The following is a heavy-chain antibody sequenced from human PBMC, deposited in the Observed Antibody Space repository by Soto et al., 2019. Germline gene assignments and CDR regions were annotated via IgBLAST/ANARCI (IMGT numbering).Heavy chain of an antibody. D-gene: IGHD3-22*01. CDR3: TRPHYYDSSGYPWPLDY. V-gene: IGHV3-73*01. CDR1: GFTFSGSA. J-gene: IGHJ4*02. Sequence: LRLSCAASGFTFSGSAMHWVRQASGKGLEWVGRIRSKANSYATAYAASVKGRFTISRDDSKNTAYLQMDSLKTEDTAVYYCTRPHYYDSSGYPWPLDYWGQGTLVTVSS. CDR2: IRSKANSYAT.